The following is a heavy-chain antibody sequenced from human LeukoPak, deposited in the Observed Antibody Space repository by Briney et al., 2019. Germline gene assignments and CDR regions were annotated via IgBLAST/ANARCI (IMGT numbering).Heavy chain of an antibody. Sequence: GGSLRLSCAASGFTFSTYAISWVRQAPGKGLEWVSAISGSGGSTYYADSVKGRFTISRDNSKNPLYLQMNSLRAEDTAVCDCAKYPGYSYVLGGAFDIWGQGTMVTVSS. V-gene: IGHV3-23*01. J-gene: IGHJ3*02. CDR1: GFTFSTYA. D-gene: IGHD5-18*01. CDR3: AKYPGYSYVLGGAFDI. CDR2: ISGSGGST.